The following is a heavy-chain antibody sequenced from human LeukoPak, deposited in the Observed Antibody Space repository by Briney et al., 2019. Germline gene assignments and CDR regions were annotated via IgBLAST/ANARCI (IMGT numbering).Heavy chain of an antibody. J-gene: IGHJ4*02. CDR3: AKDRGRGRDYYDSSGYYHFDY. Sequence: GGSPRLSCAASGFTFSSYSMNWVRQAPGKGLEWVSSISSSSSYIYYADSVKGRFTISRDNAKNSLYLQMNSLRAEDTAVYYCAKDRGRGRDYYDSSGYYHFDYWGQGTLVTVSS. D-gene: IGHD3-22*01. CDR1: GFTFSSYS. V-gene: IGHV3-21*01. CDR2: ISSSSSYI.